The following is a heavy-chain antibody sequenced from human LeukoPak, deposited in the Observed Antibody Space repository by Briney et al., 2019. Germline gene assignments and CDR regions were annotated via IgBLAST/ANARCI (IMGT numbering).Heavy chain of an antibody. CDR3: ARGPDYTNYVDS. D-gene: IGHD4-11*01. CDR2: IPTRGIT. V-gene: IGHV4-61*02. Sequence: PSETLSLTCTVSGGSINSGGYYWSWIRQPAGKGLEWIGRIPTRGITKYNPSLKSRVTIPVDTSKNQFSLNLSSVTAADTAVYYCARGPDYTNYVDSWGQGTLVTVSS. J-gene: IGHJ4*02. CDR1: GGSINSGGYY.